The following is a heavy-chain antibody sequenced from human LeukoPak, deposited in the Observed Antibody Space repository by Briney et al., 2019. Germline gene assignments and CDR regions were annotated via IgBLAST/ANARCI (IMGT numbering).Heavy chain of an antibody. J-gene: IGHJ4*02. Sequence: GGSLRLSCAASGFTFSSHWMSWVRQAPGKGLEWVANIKQDGSEKYYVDSVKGRFTISRDNAKNSLYLQMNSLRAEDTAVYYCARGLPDGSFDYWGQGTLVTVSS. CDR2: IKQDGSEK. V-gene: IGHV3-7*01. CDR3: ARGLPDGSFDY. D-gene: IGHD5-24*01. CDR1: GFTFSSHW.